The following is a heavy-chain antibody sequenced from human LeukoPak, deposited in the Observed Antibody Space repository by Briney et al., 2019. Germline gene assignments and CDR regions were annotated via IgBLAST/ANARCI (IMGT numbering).Heavy chain of an antibody. J-gene: IGHJ4*02. V-gene: IGHV3-74*01. CDR2: INSDGSTT. D-gene: IGHD6-19*01. Sequence: GGSLRLSCAASGFTFRSYWMHWVRQAPGKGLVWVSRINSDGSTTTYADSVKGRFAISRDNAKNTLYLQMNSLRAEDTAVHYCARAPAHGIAVAYFDYWGQGTLVTVSS. CDR3: ARAPAHGIAVAYFDY. CDR1: GFTFRSYW.